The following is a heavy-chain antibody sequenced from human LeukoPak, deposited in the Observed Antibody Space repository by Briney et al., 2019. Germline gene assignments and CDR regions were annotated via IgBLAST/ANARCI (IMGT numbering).Heavy chain of an antibody. CDR1: GYTFTTYY. V-gene: IGHV1-46*01. CDR3: ARGDYYDSSGYNY. Sequence: ASVKVSCKASGYTFTTYYMHWVRQAPGQGLEWMGIINPSGGSTTYAQNFQGRVTMTRDTSTSAVYMEVSSLRSDDTAAYYCARGDYYDSSGYNYWGQGTLVTVSS. J-gene: IGHJ4*02. D-gene: IGHD3-22*01. CDR2: INPSGGST.